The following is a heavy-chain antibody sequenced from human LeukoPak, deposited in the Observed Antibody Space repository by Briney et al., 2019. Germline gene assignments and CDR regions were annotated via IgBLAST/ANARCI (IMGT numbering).Heavy chain of an antibody. V-gene: IGHV3-23*01. CDR1: GFSLSTYA. CDR3: AKDREWPPLTGVFDY. D-gene: IGHD7-27*01. J-gene: IGHJ4*02. Sequence: GGSLRLSCAASGFSLSTYAMMCVRGSRGRGLEWVSTISGSGGSTYYADSVKGRFTISRDNSKNTVYQQLNRLRADDTAVYYCAKDREWPPLTGVFDYWGQGTLVTVSS. CDR2: ISGSGGST.